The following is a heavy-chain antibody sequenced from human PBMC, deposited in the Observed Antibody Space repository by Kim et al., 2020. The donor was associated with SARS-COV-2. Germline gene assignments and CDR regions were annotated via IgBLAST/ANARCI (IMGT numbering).Heavy chain of an antibody. D-gene: IGHD3-3*01. CDR2: IKSKTDGGTT. CDR1: GFTFSNAW. Sequence: GGSLRLSCAASGFTFSNAWMSWVRQAPGKGLEWVGRIKSKTDGGTTDYAAPVKGRFTISRDDSKNTLYLQMNSLKTEDTAVYYCTTDSQIVVVPESIFGVVIIEEHTQYYFDYWGQGTLVTVSS. V-gene: IGHV3-15*01. CDR3: TTDSQIVVVPESIFGVVIIEEHTQYYFDY. J-gene: IGHJ4*02.